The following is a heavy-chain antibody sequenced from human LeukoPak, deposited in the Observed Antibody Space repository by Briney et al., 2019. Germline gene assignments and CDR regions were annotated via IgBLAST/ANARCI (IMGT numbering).Heavy chain of an antibody. J-gene: IGHJ1*01. V-gene: IGHV1-24*01. D-gene: IGHD3-22*01. CDR1: GYTLTELS. Sequence: ASVKVSCKVSGYTLTELSMHWVRQAPGKGLEWMGGFDPEDGETIYAQRFQGRVTMTEDTSTDTAYMELSSLRSEGTAVYYCATDLLAGYYYDSSGPRASQHWGQGTLVTVSS. CDR3: ATDLLAGYYYDSSGPRASQH. CDR2: FDPEDGET.